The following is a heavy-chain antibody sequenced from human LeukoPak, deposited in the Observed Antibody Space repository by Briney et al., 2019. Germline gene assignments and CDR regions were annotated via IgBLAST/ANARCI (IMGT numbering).Heavy chain of an antibody. CDR1: GLTFSSYS. CDR3: ARSVTGSFSDY. CDR2: ISRSGTSI. J-gene: IGHJ4*02. D-gene: IGHD3-10*01. V-gene: IGHV3-21*01. Sequence: PGGSLRLSCGASGLTFSSYSMHWVRQAPGKGLEWVSSISRSGTSIFYADSVKGRFTISRDNAKNSLYLQLNSLRAEDTAVYYCARSVTGSFSDYWGQGTLVTVSS.